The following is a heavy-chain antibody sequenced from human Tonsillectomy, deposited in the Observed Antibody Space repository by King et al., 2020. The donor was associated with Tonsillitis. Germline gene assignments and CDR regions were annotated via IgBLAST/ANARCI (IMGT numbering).Heavy chain of an antibody. D-gene: IGHD4-23*01. CDR3: AREGNGGWFDP. CDR2: ISSSSSTI. Sequence: VQLAESGGGLVQPGGSLRLSCAASGFTFSSYSMNWVRQAPGKGLEWVSYISSSSSTIYYADSVKVRFTISRDNAKNSLYLQMNSLRAEDTAVYYCAREGNGGWFDPWGQGTLVTVSS. CDR1: GFTFSSYS. J-gene: IGHJ5*02. V-gene: IGHV3-48*01.